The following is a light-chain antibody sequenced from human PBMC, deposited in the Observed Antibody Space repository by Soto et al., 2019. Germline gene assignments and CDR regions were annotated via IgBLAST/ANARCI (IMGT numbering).Light chain of an antibody. Sequence: DIQMTQSPSSLSASVGDRVTITCRASQGIDNHLAWYQQKPGKAPKLLIYDASTLQSGVPSRFSGSGFGTDFTLTISSLQPEDVATDYCHKYKRAPHTFGPGTKVDI. J-gene: IGKJ3*01. CDR1: QGIDNH. CDR2: DAS. CDR3: HKYKRAPHT. V-gene: IGKV1-27*01.